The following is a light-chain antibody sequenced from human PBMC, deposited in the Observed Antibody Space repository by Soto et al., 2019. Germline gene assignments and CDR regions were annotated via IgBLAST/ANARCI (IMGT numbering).Light chain of an antibody. CDR1: QSVSSGY. CDR3: QQYVASPPSWK. J-gene: IGKJ1*01. V-gene: IGKV3-20*01. Sequence: EIVLTQSPGTLSLSPGARATLSCRSSQSVSSGYLAWYQQKPGQAPRLLIFRAFNRATGIPDRFSGSGSGTDFTLNISRLEPEDFAVYYCQQYVASPPSWKLGQGTKVDIK. CDR2: RAF.